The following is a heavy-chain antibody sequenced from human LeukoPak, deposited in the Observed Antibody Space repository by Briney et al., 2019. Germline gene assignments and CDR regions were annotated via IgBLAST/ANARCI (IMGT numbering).Heavy chain of an antibody. D-gene: IGHD3-10*01. CDR1: GFTFRASG. V-gene: IGHV3-30*18. CDR2: ISYNGIDE. CDR3: AKFGHGFDY. Sequence: GGSLRLSCEVSGFTFRASGIHWFPQAPGGGLKWLAHISYNGIDEHYARSVKGRFTVSRDDSKSTAYLLMSGLTTEDTAFYYCAKFGHGFDYWGQGTLVIVSS. J-gene: IGHJ4*02.